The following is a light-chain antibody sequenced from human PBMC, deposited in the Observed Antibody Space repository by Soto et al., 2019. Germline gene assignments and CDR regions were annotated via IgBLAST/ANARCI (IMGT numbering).Light chain of an antibody. Sequence: ETVMTQSPATLSVSPGERATLSCRASQSVYSSLAWYQQKPGQAPRLLIYGASTRATGIPARFSGSGSGTEFTLTISRLQSEDFAVYYCQQYNNWPHTFGQGTKLEIK. CDR1: QSVYSS. CDR2: GAS. V-gene: IGKV3-15*01. J-gene: IGKJ2*01. CDR3: QQYNNWPHT.